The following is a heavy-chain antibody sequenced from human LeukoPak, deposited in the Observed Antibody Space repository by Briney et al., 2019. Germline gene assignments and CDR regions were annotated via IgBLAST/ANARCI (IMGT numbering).Heavy chain of an antibody. Sequence: ASVKVSCKASGGTFSSYAISWVRQAPGQGLEWMGGIIPIFGTANYAQKFQGRVTITADESTSTAYTELSSLRSEDTAVYYCARGSSITIFGVPPEPWGQGTLVTVSS. CDR2: IIPIFGTA. CDR3: ARGSSITIFGVPPEP. V-gene: IGHV1-69*13. D-gene: IGHD3-3*01. J-gene: IGHJ5*02. CDR1: GGTFSSYA.